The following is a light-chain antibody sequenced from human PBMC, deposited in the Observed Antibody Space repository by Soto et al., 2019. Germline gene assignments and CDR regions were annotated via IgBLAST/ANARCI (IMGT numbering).Light chain of an antibody. J-gene: IGKJ1*01. CDR3: QQYGSSPWT. Sequence: ENVLTQSPGTLFLSPGERATLSCRASQSVSSSYLAWYQQKPGQAPRPLIYGASSRAIGIPDRFSGSGSGTDFTLTISRLEPEDFAVYYCQQYGSSPWTFGQGT. V-gene: IGKV3-20*01. CDR2: GAS. CDR1: QSVSSSY.